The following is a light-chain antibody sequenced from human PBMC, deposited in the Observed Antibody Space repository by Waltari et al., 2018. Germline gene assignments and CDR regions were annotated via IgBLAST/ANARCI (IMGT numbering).Light chain of an antibody. CDR3: QHYTNWPLT. V-gene: IGKV3D-15*01. CDR2: GVS. Sequence: DIVMTQSPATLSVSPGERATLSCRASQSVRSNYLAWYQQKPGQAPRLLIYGVSTRATGSPDRCSGSGSGTDFTITISSLQSEDFAVYYCQHYTNWPLTFGGGTKVEIK. CDR1: QSVRSN. J-gene: IGKJ4*01.